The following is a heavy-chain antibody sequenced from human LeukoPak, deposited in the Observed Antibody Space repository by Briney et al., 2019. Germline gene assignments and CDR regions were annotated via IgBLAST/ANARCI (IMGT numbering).Heavy chain of an antibody. CDR1: GYTFTSYD. CDR2: MNPNSGNT. Sequence: ASVKVSCKASGYTFTSYDINWVRQASGQGLEWMGWMNPNSGNTGYAQKFRGRVTMTRDTSITTAYLELSSLRSEDTAVYYCARAPYAYTSWGQGTLVTVSS. V-gene: IGHV1-8*01. J-gene: IGHJ5*02. CDR3: ARAPYAYTS. D-gene: IGHD4-11*01.